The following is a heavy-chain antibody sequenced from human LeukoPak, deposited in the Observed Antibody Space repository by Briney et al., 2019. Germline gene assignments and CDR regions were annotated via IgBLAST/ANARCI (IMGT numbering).Heavy chain of an antibody. CDR2: IGGGGTRT. CDR3: ARVSPNTVTTLQYFDY. Sequence: GGSLRLSCAASGFTFSSYGMSWVRQAPGKGLEWVSGIGGGGTRTYYADSVKGRFTISRDNAKNSLYLQMNSLRAEDTAVYYCARVSPNTVTTLQYFDYWGQGTLVTVSS. V-gene: IGHV3-23*01. CDR1: GFTFSSYG. D-gene: IGHD4-17*01. J-gene: IGHJ4*02.